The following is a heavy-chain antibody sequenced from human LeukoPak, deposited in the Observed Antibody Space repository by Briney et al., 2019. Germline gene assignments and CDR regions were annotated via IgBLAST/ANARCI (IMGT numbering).Heavy chain of an antibody. Sequence: PGGSLRLSCAASGFTFSSYAMSWVRQAPGKGLEWVSAISGSGGSTYYADSVKGRFTISRDNSKNTLYLQMNSLRAEDTAVYYCAKGTGIAARAKDYFDYWGQGTLVTVSS. D-gene: IGHD6-6*01. CDR2: ISGSGGST. CDR1: GFTFSSYA. J-gene: IGHJ4*02. V-gene: IGHV3-23*01. CDR3: AKGTGIAARAKDYFDY.